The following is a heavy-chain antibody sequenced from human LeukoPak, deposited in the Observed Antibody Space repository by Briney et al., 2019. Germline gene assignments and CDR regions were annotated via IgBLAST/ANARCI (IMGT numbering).Heavy chain of an antibody. CDR2: ISSSSSYI. Sequence: GGSLRLSCAASGFTFSSYSMNWVRQAPGKGLEWVSSISSSSSYIYYADSVKGRFTISRDNAKNSLYLQMNSLRAEDTAVYYCARDSQHYDLWSGYYNYYYYYYMDVWGKGTTVTVSS. V-gene: IGHV3-21*01. D-gene: IGHD3-3*01. J-gene: IGHJ6*03. CDR3: ARDSQHYDLWSGYYNYYYYYYMDV. CDR1: GFTFSSYS.